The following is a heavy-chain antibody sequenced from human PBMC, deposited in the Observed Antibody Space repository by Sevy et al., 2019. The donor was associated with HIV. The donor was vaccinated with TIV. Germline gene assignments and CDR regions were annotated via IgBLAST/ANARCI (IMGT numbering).Heavy chain of an antibody. CDR1: GGSIISGGHC. V-gene: IGHV4-31*03. J-gene: IGHJ6*02. D-gene: IGHD3-3*01. CDR3: ARGAPPHYDFWSGYFGGLDV. Sequence: SETLSLTCTVSGGSIISGGHCWSWIRQHPEKGLEWIGFISYTGSTDYNPALMSRATISAETSKTHFSLTLSSVTAAETAVYYCARGAPPHYDFWSGYFGGLDVWGQGTTVTVSS. CDR2: ISYTGST.